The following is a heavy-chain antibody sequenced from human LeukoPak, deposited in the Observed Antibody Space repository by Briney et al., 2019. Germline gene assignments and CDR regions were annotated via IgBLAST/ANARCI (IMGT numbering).Heavy chain of an antibody. CDR3: ARDGEWWGLSEYYFDY. CDR2: ISSSSSTK. Sequence: GGSLRLSCAASGFTFSSYSMNWVRQAPGKGLEWVSSISSSSSTKYYADSVKGRFTISRDNAKNSLYLQMNSLRAEDTAVYYCARDGEWWGLSEYYFDYWGQGTLVTVSS. D-gene: IGHD2-21*02. J-gene: IGHJ4*02. V-gene: IGHV3-48*01. CDR1: GFTFSSYS.